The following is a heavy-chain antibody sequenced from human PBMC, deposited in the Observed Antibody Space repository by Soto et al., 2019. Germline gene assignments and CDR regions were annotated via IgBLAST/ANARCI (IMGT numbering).Heavy chain of an antibody. Sequence: GGSLRLSCAASGFTFSSYAMSWVRQAPGKGLEWVSAISGSGGSTYYADSVKGRFTISRDNSKKTLYLQMNSLRAEDTAVYYCAKFEVGATRYNWFDPWSQGTLVTVSS. CDR1: GFTFSSYA. D-gene: IGHD1-26*01. CDR2: ISGSGGST. V-gene: IGHV3-23*01. J-gene: IGHJ5*02. CDR3: AKFEVGATRYNWFDP.